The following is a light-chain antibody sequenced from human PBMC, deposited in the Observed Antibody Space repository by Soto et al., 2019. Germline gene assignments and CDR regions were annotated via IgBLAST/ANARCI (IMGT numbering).Light chain of an antibody. CDR2: LGS. J-gene: IGKJ4*01. CDR1: QSLLHSNGYNY. CDR3: QQRSNWPLT. Sequence: DIVMTQSPLSLPVTPGEPASISCRSSQSLLHSNGYNYLDCYLQKPGQSPQLLIYLGSNRASGVPDRFSGSGSGTDFTLKISRVEAEDVGVYYCQQRSNWPLTFGGGTKVDIK. V-gene: IGKV2-28*01.